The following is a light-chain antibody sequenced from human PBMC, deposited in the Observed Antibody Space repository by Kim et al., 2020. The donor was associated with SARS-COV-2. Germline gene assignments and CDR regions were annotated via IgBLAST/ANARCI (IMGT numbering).Light chain of an antibody. CDR1: SSDVGGYNY. V-gene: IGLV2-14*01. J-gene: IGLJ2*01. CDR2: DVS. CDR3: SSYTSSSTFVV. Sequence: QSALTQPASVSGSPGQSITISCTETSSDVGGYNYVSWYQQHPGKAPKLMIYDVSKRPSGVSNRFSGSKSGNTASLTISGLQAEDEADYYCSSYTSSSTFVVFGGGTQLTVL.